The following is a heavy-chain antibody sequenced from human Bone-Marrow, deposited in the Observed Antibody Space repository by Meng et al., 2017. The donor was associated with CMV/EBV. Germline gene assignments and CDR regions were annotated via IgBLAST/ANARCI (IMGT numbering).Heavy chain of an antibody. J-gene: IGHJ4*02. CDR1: GYTFSYYD. Sequence: ASVKVSCKASGYTFSYYDIIWVRQASGQGLEWVGWMNPNRGNTAYAQKFQGRVTMTRDTSISTAYMELSRLRSDDTAVYYCAVGMTTVFYWAQGTLATVSS. CDR2: MNPNRGNT. D-gene: IGHD4-17*01. CDR3: AVGMTTVFY. V-gene: IGHV1-8*01.